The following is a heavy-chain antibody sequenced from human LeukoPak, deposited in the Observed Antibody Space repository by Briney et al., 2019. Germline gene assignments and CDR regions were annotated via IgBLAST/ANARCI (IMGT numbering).Heavy chain of an antibody. CDR3: ARGYSSSWLGYFDY. CDR2: VSSDGSIK. Sequence: PGGSLRPSCVASGFTFSSYGIHWVRQAPGKGLEWVAVVSSDGSIKYNADSVKGRFTISRDTSKNTVYLQMNSLGDEDTAFYYCARGYSSSWLGYFDYWGQGTLVTVSS. V-gene: IGHV3-30*03. D-gene: IGHD6-13*01. J-gene: IGHJ4*02. CDR1: GFTFSSYG.